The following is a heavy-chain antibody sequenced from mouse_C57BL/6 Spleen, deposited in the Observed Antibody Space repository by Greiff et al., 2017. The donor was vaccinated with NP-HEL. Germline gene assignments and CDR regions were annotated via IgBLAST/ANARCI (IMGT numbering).Heavy chain of an antibody. Sequence: VKLQQPGAELVKPGASVKLSCKASGYTFTSYWMQWVKQRPGQGLEWIGEIDPSDSYTNYNQKFKGKATLTVDTSSSTAYMQLSSLTSEDSAVYYCARYTTYFDYWGQGTTLTVSS. J-gene: IGHJ2*01. CDR3: ARYTTYFDY. V-gene: IGHV1-50*01. CDR2: IDPSDSYT. CDR1: GYTFTSYW.